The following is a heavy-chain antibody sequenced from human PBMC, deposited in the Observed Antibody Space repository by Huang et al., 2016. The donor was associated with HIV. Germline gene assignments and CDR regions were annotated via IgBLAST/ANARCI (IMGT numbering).Heavy chain of an antibody. Sequence: QVQLVESGGGVVQPGRSLRLSCAASGFTFSSHAMHWVRQAPGKGLEWVAGISNDGSNKYYADSVKGRFTFSRDNSKNTLYLQMNSLRAEDTAVFYCARAKDSWDAYDIWGQGTMVTVSS. V-gene: IGHV3-30-3*01. CDR2: ISNDGSNK. J-gene: IGHJ3*02. CDR3: ARAKDSWDAYDI. CDR1: GFTFSSHA.